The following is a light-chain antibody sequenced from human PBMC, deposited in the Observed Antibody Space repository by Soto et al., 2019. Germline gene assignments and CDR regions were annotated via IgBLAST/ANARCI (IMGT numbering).Light chain of an antibody. V-gene: IGLV2-11*01. CDR1: SSDVGGYNY. CDR2: DVS. CDR3: CSYAGSYTFVV. Sequence: QSALTQPCSVSGSPGQSVTISCTGTSSDVGGYNYVSWYQQHPGKAPKLMIYDVSKRPSGVPDRFSGSKSGNTASLTISGLQAEDEADYYCCSYAGSYTFVVFGGGTKRTVL. J-gene: IGLJ2*01.